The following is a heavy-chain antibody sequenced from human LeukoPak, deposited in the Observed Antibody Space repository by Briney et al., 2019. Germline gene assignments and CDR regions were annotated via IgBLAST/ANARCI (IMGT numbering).Heavy chain of an antibody. CDR3: ARDDNYGSGQPDD. D-gene: IGHD3-10*01. CDR2: ISPYNGDT. Sequence: ASVKLSCKASGYTLTSYGISWVRQAPGQGLEWMGWISPYNGDTDYAQKLQGRVTMTTDTSTSIAYMDLGSLRSDDTAVYYCARDDNYGSGQPDDWGQGTLVTVSS. J-gene: IGHJ4*02. CDR1: GYTLTSYG. V-gene: IGHV1-18*01.